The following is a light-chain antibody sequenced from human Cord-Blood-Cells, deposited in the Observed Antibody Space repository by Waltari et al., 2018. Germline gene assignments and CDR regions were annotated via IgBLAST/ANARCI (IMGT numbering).Light chain of an antibody. V-gene: IGLV2-14*01. J-gene: IGLJ3*02. CDR3: SSYTSSTLRV. Sequence: QSALTQPASVSGSPGQSITISCTGTSSDVGGYNYVSWYQQHPGKAPKLMIYDVSKRPSGVSKRFSGSKSGNTASLTISGLQAEDEADYYCSSYTSSTLRVFGGGTKLTVL. CDR1: SSDVGGYNY. CDR2: DVS.